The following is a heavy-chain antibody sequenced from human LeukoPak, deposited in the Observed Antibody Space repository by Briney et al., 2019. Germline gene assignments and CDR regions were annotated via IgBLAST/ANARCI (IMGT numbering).Heavy chain of an antibody. CDR1: GDSVSSNSAA. Sequence: SQTLSLTCAISGDSVSSNSAAWSWIRQSPSRGLEWLGRTYYRSKWYTDYAVSVKSRITINPDTSKNQFSLQLNSVTPEDTAVYYCARGYGSSWAFDYWGRGTLVTVSS. V-gene: IGHV6-1*01. CDR2: TYYRSKWYT. J-gene: IGHJ4*02. CDR3: ARGYGSSWAFDY. D-gene: IGHD6-13*01.